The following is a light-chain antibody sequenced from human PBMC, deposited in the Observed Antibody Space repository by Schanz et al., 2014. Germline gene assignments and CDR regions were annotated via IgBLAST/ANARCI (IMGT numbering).Light chain of an antibody. Sequence: DIQMTQSPSTLSASLGDRVTITCRASQSIGTWLAWYQQKPGKAPKLLIYDASSLDRGVPSRFSGSGSGTEFTLTIDSLQPDDFATYYCQHAWTFGQGTKVEVK. J-gene: IGKJ1*01. V-gene: IGKV1-5*01. CDR1: QSIGTW. CDR3: QHAWT. CDR2: DAS.